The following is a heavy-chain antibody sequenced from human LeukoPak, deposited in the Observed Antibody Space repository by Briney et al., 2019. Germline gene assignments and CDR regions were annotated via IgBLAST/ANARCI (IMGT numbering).Heavy chain of an antibody. Sequence: GGSLRLSCAASGFTFSSYEMNWVRQAPGKGLEWVSYISSSGSTIYYADSVKGRFTISRDNAKNSLYLQMNSLRAEDTAVYYYARDGSEHYYYYYGMDVWGKGTTVTVSS. V-gene: IGHV3-48*03. CDR2: ISSSGSTI. J-gene: IGHJ6*04. CDR3: ARDGSEHYYYYYGMDV. CDR1: GFTFSSYE.